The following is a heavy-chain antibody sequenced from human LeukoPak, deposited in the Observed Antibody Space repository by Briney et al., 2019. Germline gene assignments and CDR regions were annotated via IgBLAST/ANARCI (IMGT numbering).Heavy chain of an antibody. CDR2: ISSSNSYI. CDR1: GFTFSSYS. CDR3: ASGGHMDV. J-gene: IGHJ6*03. V-gene: IGHV3-21*01. D-gene: IGHD3-10*01. Sequence: KPGGSLRLSCAASGFTFSSYSMNWVRQAPGKGLEWVSSISSSNSYIYYADSVKGRFTISRDNAKNSLYLQMNSLRTEDTAVYHCASGGHMDVWGKGTTVTVSS.